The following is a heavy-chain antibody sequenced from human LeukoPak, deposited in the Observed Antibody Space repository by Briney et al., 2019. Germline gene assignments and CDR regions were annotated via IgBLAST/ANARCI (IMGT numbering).Heavy chain of an antibody. CDR1: GFTFSSYS. Sequence: GGSLRLSCAASGFTFSSYSMNWVRQAPGKGLEWVSYISSSGSTIYYADSVKGRFTISRDNSKNTLYLQMNSLRAEDTAVYYCVKDGGRTDTAMAPGYWGQGTLVTVSS. CDR3: VKDGGRTDTAMAPGY. V-gene: IGHV3-48*01. J-gene: IGHJ4*02. CDR2: ISSSGSTI. D-gene: IGHD5-18*01.